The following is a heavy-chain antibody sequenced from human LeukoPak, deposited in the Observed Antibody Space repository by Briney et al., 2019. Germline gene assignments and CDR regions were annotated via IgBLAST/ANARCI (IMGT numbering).Heavy chain of an antibody. CDR1: GYTFTNYY. CDR3: ARDNSVGDYAWWFDP. J-gene: IGHJ5*02. D-gene: IGHD1-26*01. CDR2: ITPSGGST. Sequence: GASVKVSCKASGYTFTNYYMHWVRQAPGQGLEWLGLITPSGGSTWYAQKFQGRVTMTRDMSTSTDYMELSSLRSGDTAVYYCARDNSVGDYAWWFDPWGQGTLVNVSS. V-gene: IGHV1-46*01.